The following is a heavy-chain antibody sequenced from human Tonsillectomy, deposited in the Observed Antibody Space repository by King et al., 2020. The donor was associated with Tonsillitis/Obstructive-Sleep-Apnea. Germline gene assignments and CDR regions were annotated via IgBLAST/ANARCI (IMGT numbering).Heavy chain of an antibody. D-gene: IGHD3-16*01. J-gene: IGHJ3*02. CDR3: ARDNGGGSAFDI. CDR1: GGSFSGYY. V-gene: IGHV4-34*01. Sequence: VQLPQWGAGLLKPSETLSLTCGVYGGSFSGYYWSWIRQPPGKGLEWIGEISHTGSTNYNPSLKSRVTISVDTSKNQLSLKLNSVTAADTAVYYCARDNGGGSAFDIWGQGTMVTVSS. CDR2: ISHTGST.